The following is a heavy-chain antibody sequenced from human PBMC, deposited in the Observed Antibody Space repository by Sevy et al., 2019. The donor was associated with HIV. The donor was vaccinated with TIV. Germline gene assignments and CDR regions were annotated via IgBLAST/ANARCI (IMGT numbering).Heavy chain of an antibody. Sequence: ASVKVSCKVSGYTLTQLSMHWVRQAPGKGLEWMGTFDPEDGETIYAHRFQGRVTMTGDTSTDTAYMELSSLRSEDTAVYFCTTTKDYYDSSASPFDYWGQETLVTVSS. CDR1: GYTLTQLS. J-gene: IGHJ4*02. CDR3: TTTKDYYDSSASPFDY. CDR2: FDPEDGET. V-gene: IGHV1-24*01. D-gene: IGHD3-22*01.